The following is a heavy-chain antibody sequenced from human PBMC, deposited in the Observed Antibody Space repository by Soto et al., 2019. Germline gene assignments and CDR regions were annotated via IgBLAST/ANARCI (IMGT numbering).Heavy chain of an antibody. J-gene: IGHJ4*02. CDR2: ISGIGGST. CDR3: AKKAGIAATRDLYYFDY. CDR1: GFTFSSYA. V-gene: IGHV3-23*01. D-gene: IGHD2-15*01. Sequence: EVQLLESGGGLVQPGGSLRLSCAASGFTFSSYAMSWVRQAPGKGLEWVSAISGIGGSTYYADSVKGQFTISRDNSKNPLYLQMNSLRAEDTAVYYCAKKAGIAATRDLYYFDYWGQGTLVTVSS.